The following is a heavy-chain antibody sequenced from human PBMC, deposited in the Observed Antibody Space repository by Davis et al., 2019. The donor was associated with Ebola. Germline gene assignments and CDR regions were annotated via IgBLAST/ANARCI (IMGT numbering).Heavy chain of an antibody. CDR3: AKAVSPEYYYGSGSYRTDAFDM. V-gene: IGHV3-48*04. J-gene: IGHJ3*02. CDR1: GFTFSSYS. D-gene: IGHD3-10*01. CDR2: ISSSSGTI. Sequence: GESLKISCAVSGFTFSSYSMNWVRQAPGKGLEWVSYISSSSGTIYYADSVKGRFTNSRDNAKNSLYLQMNSLRAEDTALYYCAKAVSPEYYYGSGSYRTDAFDMWGQGTMVTVSS.